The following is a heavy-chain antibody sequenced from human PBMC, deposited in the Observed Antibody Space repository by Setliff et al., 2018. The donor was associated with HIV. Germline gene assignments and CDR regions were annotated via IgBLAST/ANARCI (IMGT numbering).Heavy chain of an antibody. J-gene: IGHJ4*02. CDR1: GYTFTSYD. V-gene: IGHV1-8*02. Sequence: ASVKVSCKASGYTFTSYDINWVRQATGQGLEWMGWMNPNSGNTGYAQKFQGRVTMTRNTSISTAYMELSSLRSHDTAIYYCAKPFGSDGSRQLDSWGQGTLVTVSS. CDR3: AKPFGSDGSRQLDS. D-gene: IGHD2-15*01. CDR2: MNPNSGNT.